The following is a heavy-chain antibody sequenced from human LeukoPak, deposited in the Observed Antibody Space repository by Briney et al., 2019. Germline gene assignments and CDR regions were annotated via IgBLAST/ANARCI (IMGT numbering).Heavy chain of an antibody. CDR1: GGSISSGTYS. CDR2: IYTSGST. Sequence: SETLSLTCTVSGGSISSGTYSWSWIRQPAGKGLEWIGRIYTSGSTNYNPSLKSRVTISVDTSKNQFSLELSSVTAADTAIYYCARERIYGDYPDYWGQGTLVTVSS. CDR3: ARERIYGDYPDY. V-gene: IGHV4-61*02. D-gene: IGHD4-17*01. J-gene: IGHJ4*02.